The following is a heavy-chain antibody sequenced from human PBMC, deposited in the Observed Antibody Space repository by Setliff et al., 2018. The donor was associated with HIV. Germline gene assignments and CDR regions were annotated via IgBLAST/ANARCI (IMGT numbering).Heavy chain of an antibody. J-gene: IGHJ4*02. Sequence: PSETLSLTCTVSGGSISSYYWSWIRQPPGKGLEWIGYIYYSGNTNYNPSLKSRVTISVDTSKKQFSLKLRSVTAEDTAVYYCARTNNNYYYDTSDYFAGYYFDSWGQGTLVTVSS. D-gene: IGHD3-22*01. CDR3: ARTNNNYYYDTSDYFAGYYFDS. V-gene: IGHV4-59*12. CDR1: GGSISSYY. CDR2: IYYSGNT.